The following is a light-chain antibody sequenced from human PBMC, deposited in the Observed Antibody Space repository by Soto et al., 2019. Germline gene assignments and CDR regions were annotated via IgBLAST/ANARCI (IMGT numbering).Light chain of an antibody. CDR3: QQRSNWPRT. V-gene: IGKV3-11*01. Sequence: IVLTQVSAALGFPPGKRDTHSCRASQNISNYLIWYQQKPGQAPRLLIYDVSNRAAGIPARFSGSGSGTDFTLTISSLEPEDFAVYYCQQRSNWPRTFGQGTKGDIK. CDR1: QNISNY. CDR2: DVS. J-gene: IGKJ1*01.